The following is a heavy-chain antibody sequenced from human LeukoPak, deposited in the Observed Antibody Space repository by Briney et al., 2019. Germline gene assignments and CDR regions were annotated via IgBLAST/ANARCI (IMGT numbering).Heavy chain of an antibody. D-gene: IGHD3/OR15-3a*01. CDR2: IWYDGSNK. Sequence: GGSLRLSCAASGFTFSSYGMHWVRQAPGKGLEWVAVIWYDGSNKYYADSVKGRFTISRDNSKNTLYLQMNNLRTEDTTVYYCARGGYDLWSGYRTDYWGQGTLVTVSS. V-gene: IGHV3-33*01. J-gene: IGHJ4*02. CDR1: GFTFSSYG. CDR3: ARGGYDLWSGYRTDY.